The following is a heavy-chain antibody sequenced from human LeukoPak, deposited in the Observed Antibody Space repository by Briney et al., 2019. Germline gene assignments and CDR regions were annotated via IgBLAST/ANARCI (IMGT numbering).Heavy chain of an antibody. J-gene: IGHJ3*02. Sequence: PGGSLRLSCAASGFTVSSYSMNWVRQAPGKGLGWVSFISSSRSYIYYADSVKGRFTISRDNAKNSLYLQMNGLRAEDTAVYYCARRPLRYAFDIWGQGTRLTVSS. CDR3: ARRPLRYAFDI. CDR2: ISSSRSYI. CDR1: GFTVSSYS. V-gene: IGHV3-21*01.